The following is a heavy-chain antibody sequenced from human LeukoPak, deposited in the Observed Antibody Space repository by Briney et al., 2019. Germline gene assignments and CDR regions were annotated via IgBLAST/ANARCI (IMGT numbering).Heavy chain of an antibody. D-gene: IGHD3-22*01. CDR1: GFTFSGSA. Sequence: GGSLRLSCAASGFTFSGSAMHWVRQASGQGLEWVSRIRSKANRYATAYAATVKVRFTISRDDSKTTAYLQMNSLKTEDTAVYYCTRLPSSGYLFDYWGQGTLVTVSS. J-gene: IGHJ4*02. V-gene: IGHV3-73*01. CDR2: IRSKANRYAT. CDR3: TRLPSSGYLFDY.